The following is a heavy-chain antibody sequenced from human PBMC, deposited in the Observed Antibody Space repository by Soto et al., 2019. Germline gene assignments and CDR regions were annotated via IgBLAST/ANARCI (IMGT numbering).Heavy chain of an antibody. Sequence: GGSLRLSCAASGFTFSSYGMSWVRQAPGKGLEWVSALTGSGTSTYYADSVKGRFTISRDNSKHTLYLQMNSLRAEDTAVYYCAKGPTIFGVVSLAWYYYYGIDVWGQGTTVTVSS. CDR2: LTGSGTST. D-gene: IGHD3-3*01. V-gene: IGHV3-23*01. CDR1: GFTFSSYG. CDR3: AKGPTIFGVVSLAWYYYYGIDV. J-gene: IGHJ6*02.